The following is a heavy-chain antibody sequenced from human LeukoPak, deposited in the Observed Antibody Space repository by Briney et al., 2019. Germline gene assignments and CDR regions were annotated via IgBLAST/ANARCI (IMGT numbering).Heavy chain of an antibody. CDR1: GGSISSYY. Sequence: MPSETLSLTCTVSGGSISSYYWSWIRQPPGKGLEWIGYIYYSGSTNYNPSLKSRVTISVDTSKNQFSLKLSSVTAADTAVYYCARANYDYVWGSYRVSCFDYWGQGTLVTVSS. J-gene: IGHJ4*02. CDR2: IYYSGST. V-gene: IGHV4-59*01. CDR3: ARANYDYVWGSYRVSCFDY. D-gene: IGHD3-16*02.